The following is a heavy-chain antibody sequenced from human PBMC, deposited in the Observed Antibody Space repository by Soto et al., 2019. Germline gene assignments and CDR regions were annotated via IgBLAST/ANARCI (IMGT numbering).Heavy chain of an antibody. CDR2: ISGSGGDT. V-gene: IGHV3-23*01. CDR1: GFTFSYYA. CDR3: ARVGGLWEQLVWD. Sequence: EVQLLESGGGLVQPGGSLRLSCAASGFTFSYYAMSWVRQAPGKGLEWVSTISGSGGDTYYAGSLKGRFTISRDTSKNTLYLDMNSLRAEDTAVYFCARVGGLWEQLVWDWGQGTLVTVSS. J-gene: IGHJ4*02. D-gene: IGHD6-6*01.